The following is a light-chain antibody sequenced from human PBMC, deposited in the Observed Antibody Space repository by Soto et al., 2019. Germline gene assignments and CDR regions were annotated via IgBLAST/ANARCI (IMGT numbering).Light chain of an antibody. Sequence: PGQSVTISCTGSSSNIGAHYDVHWYQQLPGTAPKLLIYGNSNRPSGVPDRFSGSKSGTSASLAITGLQAEDEADYYCQSYDNSLSVYVFGTGTKVTVL. V-gene: IGLV1-40*01. CDR2: GNS. CDR3: QSYDNSLSVYV. J-gene: IGLJ1*01. CDR1: SSNIGAHYD.